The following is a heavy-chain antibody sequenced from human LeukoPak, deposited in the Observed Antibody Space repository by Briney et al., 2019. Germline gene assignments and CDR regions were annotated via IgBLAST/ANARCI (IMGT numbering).Heavy chain of an antibody. CDR2: IKNKADRGEI. J-gene: IGHJ4*02. CDR3: TTESSGSLPY. V-gene: IGHV3-15*07. D-gene: IGHD1-26*01. CDR1: VFSFSDTY. Sequence: GGSLRLSCAASVFSFSDTYINWVRQIPGTGLEWVGLIKNKADRGEIEYAAPVKDRFTISRDDSKNTVYLQMSSLKTEDTAVYYCTTESSGSLPYWGQGTLVTVSS.